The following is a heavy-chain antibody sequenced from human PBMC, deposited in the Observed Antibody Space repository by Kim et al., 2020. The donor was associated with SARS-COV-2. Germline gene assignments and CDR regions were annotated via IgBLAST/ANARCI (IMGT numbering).Heavy chain of an antibody. Sequence: GGSLRLSCAASGFSLDDYVMHWVRQAPGKGLEWVSLITGDGGKTYYADSVKGRFTVSRDSAKNSLFLQMNSVGIEDTALYYCATLTWGSFDYWGQGTLVT. CDR1: GFSLDDYV. CDR3: ATLTWGSFDY. CDR2: ITGDGGKT. V-gene: IGHV3-43*02. J-gene: IGHJ4*02. D-gene: IGHD7-27*01.